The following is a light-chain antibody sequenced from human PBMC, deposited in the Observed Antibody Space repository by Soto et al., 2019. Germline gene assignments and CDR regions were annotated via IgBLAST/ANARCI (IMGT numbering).Light chain of an antibody. Sequence: EIVMTQSPATLSVSPGERATLSCRASQSVSSNLAWYQQNPGQAPRLLIYAASTRATGISARFSASGSGTEFTLPISSLQSEDFAVYYYQQYNYCPRTFGQGTKVDIK. CDR2: AAS. V-gene: IGKV3-15*01. CDR3: QQYNYCPRT. J-gene: IGKJ1*01. CDR1: QSVSSN.